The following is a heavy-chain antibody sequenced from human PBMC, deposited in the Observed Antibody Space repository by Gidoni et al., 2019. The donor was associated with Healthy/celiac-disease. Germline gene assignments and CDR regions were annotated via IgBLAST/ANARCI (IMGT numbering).Heavy chain of an antibody. J-gene: IGHJ6*02. V-gene: IGHV3-13*04. CDR1: GFTFSRYD. Sequence: EVQLVESGGGLVQPGGSLRLSCAASGFTFSRYDMHWVRQATGKGLEWVSAIGTAGDTYYPGSVKGRFTISRENAKNSLYLQMNSLRAGDTAVYYCARGTRRDWSSYYYYYGMDVWGQGTTVTVSS. D-gene: IGHD3-9*01. CDR3: ARGTRRDWSSYYYYYGMDV. CDR2: IGTAGDT.